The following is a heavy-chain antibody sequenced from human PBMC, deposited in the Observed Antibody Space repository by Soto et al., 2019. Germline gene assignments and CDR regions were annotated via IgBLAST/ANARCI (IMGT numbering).Heavy chain of an antibody. CDR3: ARDGSPYDYIWGSFPLDWFDP. V-gene: IGHV3-21*01. CDR2: ISSSSSYI. J-gene: IGHJ5*02. Sequence: GGSLRLSCAASGFTFSSYSMNWVRQAPGKGLEWVSSISSSSSYIYYADSVKGRFTISRDNAKNSLYLQMNSLRAEDTAVYYCARDGSPYDYIWGSFPLDWFDPWGQGTLVTVSS. CDR1: GFTFSSYS. D-gene: IGHD3-16*01.